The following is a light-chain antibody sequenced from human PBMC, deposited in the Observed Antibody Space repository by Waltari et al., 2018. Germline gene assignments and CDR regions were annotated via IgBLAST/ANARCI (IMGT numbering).Light chain of an antibody. J-gene: IGLJ1*01. Sequence: QSALTQPPSASGSPGQSVTIPCTGTSSDVGAYNYVSWYQQYPGKAPKPIIYEVTNRPSGVPDRFSGSKSGNTASLTVSGLQADDEADYYCCSHGGSNNFYIFGTGTTVTVL. CDR2: EVT. V-gene: IGLV2-8*01. CDR3: CSHGGSNNFYI. CDR1: SSDVGAYNY.